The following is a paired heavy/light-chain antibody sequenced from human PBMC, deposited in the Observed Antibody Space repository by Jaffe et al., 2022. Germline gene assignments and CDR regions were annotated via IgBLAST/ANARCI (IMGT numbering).Light chain of an antibody. Sequence: QSALTQPASVSGSPGQSITISCTGTSSDVGAYPFVSWYQQHPGKVPKLLIFHVSNRPSGVSNRFSGSKSGNTASLTISGLQAEDEADYYCSSFRSDTVLFGGGTKVTVL. CDR3: SSFRSDTVL. CDR1: SSDVGAYPF. V-gene: IGLV2-14*03. J-gene: IGLJ3*02. CDR2: HVS.
Heavy chain of an antibody. CDR1: GFSGFTFSTYD. CDR3: ARDVVAGDGYWFFDL. CDR2: IGTSADT. D-gene: IGHD6-19*01. J-gene: IGHJ2*01. Sequence: EVQLVESGGGLVQPGGSLRLSCAASGFSGFTFSTYDMHWVRQPIGKGLEWVAGIGTSADTYYPDSVTGRFSISREDAKNSLYLQMDNLRAGDTAVYYCARDVVAGDGYWFFDLWGRGTLVTVSS. V-gene: IGHV3-13*01.